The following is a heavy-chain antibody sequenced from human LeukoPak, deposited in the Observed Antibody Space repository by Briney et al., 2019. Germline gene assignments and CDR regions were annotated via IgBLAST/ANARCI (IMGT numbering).Heavy chain of an antibody. CDR2: IYNSGST. V-gene: IGHV4-59*01. J-gene: IGHJ4*02. Sequence: PSETLSLTCTVSGDSISIYYWSWIRQPPGKGLEWIGYIYNSGSTNYNPSLKSRVTISVDTSKNQFSLKLTSVTAAGTAVYYCARDRELGYWGQGTLVTVSS. CDR1: GDSISIYY. CDR3: ARDRELGY. D-gene: IGHD3-10*01.